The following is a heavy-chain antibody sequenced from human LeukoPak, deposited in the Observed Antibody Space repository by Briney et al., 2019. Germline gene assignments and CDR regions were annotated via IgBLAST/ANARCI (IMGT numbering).Heavy chain of an antibody. V-gene: IGHV4-39*07. CDR3: ATGAQFGELSR. CDR2: IYYSGST. CDR1: GGSIGSSSYY. Sequence: SETLSLTCTVSGGSIGSSSYYWGWIRQPPGKGLEWIGSIYYSGSTYYNPSLKSRVTISVDTSKNQFSLKLSSVTAADTAVYYCATGAQFGELSRWGQGTLVTVYS. D-gene: IGHD3-10*01. J-gene: IGHJ4*02.